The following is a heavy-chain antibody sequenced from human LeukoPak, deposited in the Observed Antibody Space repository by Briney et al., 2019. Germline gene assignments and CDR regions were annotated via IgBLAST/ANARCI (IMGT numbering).Heavy chain of an antibody. CDR3: AKAVAGTIWYFDY. CDR2: ISWNSGSI. V-gene: IGHV3-9*01. J-gene: IGHJ4*02. CDR1: GFTFDDYA. D-gene: IGHD6-19*01. Sequence: LAGESLRLSCAASGFTFDDYAMHWVRQAPGKGLEWVSGISWNSGSIGYADSVKGRFTISRDDAKNSLYLHLNSLRAEDTALYYCAKAVAGTIWYFDYWGQGTLVTVSS.